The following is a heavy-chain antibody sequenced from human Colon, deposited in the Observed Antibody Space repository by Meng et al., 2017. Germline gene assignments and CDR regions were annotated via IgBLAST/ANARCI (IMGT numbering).Heavy chain of an antibody. J-gene: IGHJ6*02. CDR1: GGSFSGYY. D-gene: IGHD5-12*01. Sequence: SETLSLTCAVYGGSFSGYYWSWIRQPPGKGLEWIGEINHSGSTNYNPSLKSRVTISVDTSKNQFSLKLSSVTAADTAVYYCARVVVYSGYDLRYYYYGMDVWGQGTTVTVSS. CDR3: ARVVVYSGYDLRYYYYGMDV. CDR2: INHSGST. V-gene: IGHV4-34*01.